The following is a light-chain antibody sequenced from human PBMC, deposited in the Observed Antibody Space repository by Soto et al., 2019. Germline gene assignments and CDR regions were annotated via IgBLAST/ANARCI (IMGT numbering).Light chain of an antibody. CDR1: QDISRW. Sequence: DIQMTQLPSSMSASVGDRVTITCRASQDISRWLAWYHQKPGKAPNLLIYSASTLHSGVPSRFIGSGSGTDFTLTISSLQPEDFGTYFCQQANSFPLTFGPGTKVDMK. J-gene: IGKJ3*01. CDR2: SAS. CDR3: QQANSFPLT. V-gene: IGKV1-12*01.